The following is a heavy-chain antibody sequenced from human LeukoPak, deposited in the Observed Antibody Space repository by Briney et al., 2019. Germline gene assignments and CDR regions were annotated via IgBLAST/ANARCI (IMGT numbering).Heavy chain of an antibody. J-gene: IGHJ5*02. CDR3: ARGRWTSSNYNWFDP. Sequence: SETLSLTCTVSGDSISSSTYYWGWIRQPPGKGLEWIGSFSYSGNTYYTPSLKSRVTISVDTSKNQFSLKLSSVTAADTAVYYCARGRWTSSNYNWFDPWGQGTLVTVSS. V-gene: IGHV4-39*01. CDR2: FSYSGNT. D-gene: IGHD5-24*01. CDR1: GDSISSSTYY.